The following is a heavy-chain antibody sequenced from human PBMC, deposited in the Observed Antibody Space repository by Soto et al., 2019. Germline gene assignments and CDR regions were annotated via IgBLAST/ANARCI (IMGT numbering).Heavy chain of an antibody. J-gene: IGHJ5*02. D-gene: IGHD1-26*01. V-gene: IGHV1-69*13. CDR2: IIPIFGTA. CDR1: GGTFSSYA. Sequence: GASVKVSCKASGGTFSSYATSWVRQAPGQGLEWMGGIIPIFGTANYAQKFQGRVTITADESTSTAYMELSSLRPEDTAVYYCARDSVRAPFDPWGQGTLVTVSS. CDR3: ARDSVRAPFDP.